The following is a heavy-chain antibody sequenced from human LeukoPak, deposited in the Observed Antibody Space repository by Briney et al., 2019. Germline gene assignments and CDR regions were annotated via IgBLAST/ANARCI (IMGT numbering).Heavy chain of an antibody. D-gene: IGHD6-13*01. V-gene: IGHV3-30*19. Sequence: GGSLRLSCAASGFTFSSYGMHWVRQAPGKGLEWVAVIWYDGSNKYYADSVKGRFTISRDNSKNTLYLQMNGLRAEDTAVYYCARDGIAAAGIDYWGQGTLVTVSS. CDR3: ARDGIAAAGIDY. J-gene: IGHJ4*02. CDR1: GFTFSSYG. CDR2: IWYDGSNK.